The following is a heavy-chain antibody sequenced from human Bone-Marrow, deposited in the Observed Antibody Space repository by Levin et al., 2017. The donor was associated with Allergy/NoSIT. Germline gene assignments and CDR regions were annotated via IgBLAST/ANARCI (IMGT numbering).Heavy chain of an antibody. J-gene: IGHJ5*02. Sequence: GESLKISCKTSGYTFTGYVLHWVRQAPGQGLEWMGYISPNSGGTNYDQRFQGRVTMTRDTSIDTAYMELSRLTSDDTAVYYYARVAEEGPWGQGTLVTVSS. CDR2: ISPNSGGT. V-gene: IGHV1-2*02. CDR1: GYTFTGYV. CDR3: ARVAEEGP.